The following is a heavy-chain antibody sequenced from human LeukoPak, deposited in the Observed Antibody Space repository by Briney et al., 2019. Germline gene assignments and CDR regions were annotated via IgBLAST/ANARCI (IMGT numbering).Heavy chain of an antibody. D-gene: IGHD2-2*02. CDR1: GFTFANYA. V-gene: IGHV3-23*01. CDR3: AKSYMDQDAFDI. J-gene: IGHJ3*02. Sequence: GGSLRLSCAASGFTFANYAMSWVRQAPGKGLKWVSAISGSGGSTYYADSVKGRFTISRDNSKNTLYLQMNSLRAEDTAVYYCAKSYMDQDAFDIWGQGTMVTVSS. CDR2: ISGSGGST.